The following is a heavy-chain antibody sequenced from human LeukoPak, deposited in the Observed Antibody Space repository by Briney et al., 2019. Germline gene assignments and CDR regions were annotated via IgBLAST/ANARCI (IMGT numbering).Heavy chain of an antibody. J-gene: IGHJ4*02. CDR3: AKDRSVTISYYFDY. D-gene: IGHD4-11*01. V-gene: IGHV3-23*01. CDR2: ISGSGGTT. CDR1: GFTFSSYA. Sequence: GGSLRLSCAASGFTFSSYAMSWVRQAPGKGLEWVSGISGSGGTTYYADSVKGRFTISRDNFKNTLYLQMSSLRAEDTAEYYCAKDRSVTISYYFDYWSQGTLVTVSS.